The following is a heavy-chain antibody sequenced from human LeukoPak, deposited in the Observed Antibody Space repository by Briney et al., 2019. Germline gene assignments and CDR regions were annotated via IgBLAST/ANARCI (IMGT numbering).Heavy chain of an antibody. D-gene: IGHD3-10*01. J-gene: IGHJ4*02. CDR2: INHSGST. CDR3: ARRTIGNVLPRY. CDR1: GGSFSGYY. Sequence: PSGTLSLTCAVYGGSFSGYYWSWIRQPPGKGLEWIGEINHSGSTNYNPSLKSRITISVDTSKNQFSLKLSSVTAADTAVYYCARRTIGNVLPRYWGQGTLVTVSS. V-gene: IGHV4-34*01.